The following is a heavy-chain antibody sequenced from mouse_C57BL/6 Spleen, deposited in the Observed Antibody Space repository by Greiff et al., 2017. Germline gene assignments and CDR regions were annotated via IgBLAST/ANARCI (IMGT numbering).Heavy chain of an antibody. V-gene: IGHV1-80*01. CDR1: GYAFSSYW. J-gene: IGHJ2*01. D-gene: IGHD2-3*01. Sequence: VQLQQSGAELVKPGASVKISCKASGYAFSSYWMNWVKQRPGKGLEWIGQIYPGDGDTNYNGKFKGKATLTADKSSSTAYMQLSSLTSEDSAVYFCARFYDGYYFDYWGQGTTLTVAS. CDR2: IYPGDGDT. CDR3: ARFYDGYYFDY.